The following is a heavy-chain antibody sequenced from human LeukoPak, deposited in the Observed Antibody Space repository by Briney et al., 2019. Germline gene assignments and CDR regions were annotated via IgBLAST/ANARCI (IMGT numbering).Heavy chain of an antibody. V-gene: IGHV3-7*01. D-gene: IGHD1-26*01. Sequence: GGSLRLSCAASGFTFSSYWMSWVRQAPGRGLEWVANTKQDGSEKYYVDSVKGRFTISRDNAKNSLYLQMNSLRAEDTAVYYCAREAVVGARGWALDYWGQGTLVTVSS. J-gene: IGHJ4*02. CDR3: AREAVVGARGWALDY. CDR1: GFTFSSYW. CDR2: TKQDGSEK.